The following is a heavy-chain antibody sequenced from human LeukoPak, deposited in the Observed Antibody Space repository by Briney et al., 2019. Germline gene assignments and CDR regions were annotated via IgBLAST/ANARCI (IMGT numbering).Heavy chain of an antibody. D-gene: IGHD4/OR15-4a*01. CDR3: VKDLLPGANPVSYFDL. V-gene: IGHV3-33*06. Sequence: PGGSLRLSCAASGFTFSSYAMHWVRQAPGEGLEWVAVIWYDGANKYFIDSVKGRFTVSRDNSKNTLPLQMNSLRAEDTAVYYCVKDLLPGANPVSYFDLWGRGTLVTVSS. CDR1: GFTFSSYA. J-gene: IGHJ2*01. CDR2: IWYDGANK.